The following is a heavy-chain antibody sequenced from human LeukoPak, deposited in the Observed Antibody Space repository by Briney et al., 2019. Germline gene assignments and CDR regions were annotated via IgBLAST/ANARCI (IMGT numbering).Heavy chain of an antibody. J-gene: IGHJ4*02. V-gene: IGHV3-73*01. CDR2: IRRKANSYAT. CDR3: TRPGYSSSWYPGSDY. Sequence: GGSLRLSCAASGFTFSGSAMHWVRQASGKGLEWVGRIRRKANSYATAYAASVKGRFTISRDDSKITAYLQMNSLKNEDTAVYYCTRPGYSSSWYPGSDYWGQGTLVTVSS. CDR1: GFTFSGSA. D-gene: IGHD6-13*01.